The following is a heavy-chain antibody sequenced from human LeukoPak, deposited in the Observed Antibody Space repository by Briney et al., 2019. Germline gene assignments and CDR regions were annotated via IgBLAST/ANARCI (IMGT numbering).Heavy chain of an antibody. CDR2: INPNSGGT. J-gene: IGHJ5*02. Sequence: GASVKVSCKASGYTFTGYYMHWVRQAPGQGLEWMGRINPNSGGTNYAQKFQGRVTMTRDTSISTAYMELSRLRSDDTAVYYCARADDFWSGYHNWFDPWGQGTLVTVSS. CDR3: ARADDFWSGYHNWFDP. CDR1: GYTFTGYY. V-gene: IGHV1-2*06. D-gene: IGHD3-3*01.